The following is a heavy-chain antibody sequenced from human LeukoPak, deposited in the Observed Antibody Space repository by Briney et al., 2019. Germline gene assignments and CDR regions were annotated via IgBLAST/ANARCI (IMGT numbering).Heavy chain of an antibody. CDR3: ARGADVNWSYCSGGSCYSRYFDH. Sequence: GGSLRLSCAASGFTFSSYWMHWARQAPGKGLVWVSRISSDGSSTSYADSVKGRFTIFRDNAENTLYLQMSSLRAEDTAVYYCARGADVNWSYCSGGSCYSRYFDHWDQGTLVTVSS. CDR1: GFTFSSYW. J-gene: IGHJ4*02. CDR2: ISSDGSST. V-gene: IGHV3-74*01. D-gene: IGHD2-15*01.